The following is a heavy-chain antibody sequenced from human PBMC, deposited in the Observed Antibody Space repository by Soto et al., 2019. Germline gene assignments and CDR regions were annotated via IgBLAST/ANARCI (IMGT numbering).Heavy chain of an antibody. Sequence: PGESLRLSCGASGFTFSSYAMSWVRQAPGKGLEWVSAISGSGGSTYYADSVKGRFTISRDNSKNTLYLQMNSLRAEDTAVYYSAKDSYYYDSSAQGGYNWFDPWGQGT. J-gene: IGHJ5*02. CDR3: AKDSYYYDSSAQGGYNWFDP. CDR2: ISGSGGST. CDR1: GFTFSSYA. V-gene: IGHV3-23*01. D-gene: IGHD3-22*01.